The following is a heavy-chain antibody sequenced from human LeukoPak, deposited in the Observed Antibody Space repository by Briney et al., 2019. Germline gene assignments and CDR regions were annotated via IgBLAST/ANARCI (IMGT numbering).Heavy chain of an antibody. J-gene: IGHJ6*03. CDR2: INPSGGST. D-gene: IGHD2-2*02. CDR1: GYTFTSYY. V-gene: IGHV1-46*01. Sequence: ASVKVFCKASGYTFTSYYMHWVRQAPGQGLEWMGIINPSGGSTSYAQKFQGRVTMTRDTSTSTVYMELSSLRSEDTAVYYCARDPCSTSCYRGGYYYYYMDVWGKGTTVTVSS. CDR3: ARDPCSTSCYRGGYYYYYMDV.